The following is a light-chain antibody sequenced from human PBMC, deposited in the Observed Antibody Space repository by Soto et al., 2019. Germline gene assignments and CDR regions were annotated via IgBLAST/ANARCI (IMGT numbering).Light chain of an antibody. J-gene: IGKJ4*01. Sequence: DIQMTQSPSSLSASVGDRVTITCRASQDLDRWLALYQQTPGEAPKVLIYAASNLRSGVPSRFSGSGSGADFSLTISSLQPEDVATYYCKQSRRFPLTFGGGTKVEIK. V-gene: IGKV1-12*01. CDR1: QDLDRW. CDR2: AAS. CDR3: KQSRRFPLT.